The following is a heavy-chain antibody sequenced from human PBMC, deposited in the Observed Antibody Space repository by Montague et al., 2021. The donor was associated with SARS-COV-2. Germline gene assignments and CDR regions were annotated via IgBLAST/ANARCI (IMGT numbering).Heavy chain of an antibody. D-gene: IGHD2-15*01. CDR3: ARGSGCSGGGCYSDWDPYYYYGMDV. CDR2: INHSGST. J-gene: IGHJ6*02. CDR1: GGSFSGYY. V-gene: IGHV4-34*01. Sequence: SETLSLTCAVYGGSFSGYYWSWIRQPPGKGLEWIGEINHSGSTNYNPSLKSRVTISVDTSKNQFSLKLSSVTAADTAVYYCARGSGCSGGGCYSDWDPYYYYGMDVWGQGTTVTVSS.